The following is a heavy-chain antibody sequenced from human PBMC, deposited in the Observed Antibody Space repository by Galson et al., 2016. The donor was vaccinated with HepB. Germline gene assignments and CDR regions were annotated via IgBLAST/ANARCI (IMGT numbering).Heavy chain of an antibody. J-gene: IGHJ4*02. Sequence: SLRLSCAASGFTFSSYGMHWVRQAPGKGLEWVAGISYDENHNVQADSVKGRFTISRDNATNTLFLQMNSPRPQDTAVYFCAKGRERYYYDSTAFDYWGQGTLVTVSS. CDR3: AKGRERYYYDSTAFDY. D-gene: IGHD3-22*01. CDR2: ISYDENHN. V-gene: IGHV3-30*18. CDR1: GFTFSSYG.